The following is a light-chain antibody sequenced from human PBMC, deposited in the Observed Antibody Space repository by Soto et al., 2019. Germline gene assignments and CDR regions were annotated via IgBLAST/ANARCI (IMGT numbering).Light chain of an antibody. V-gene: IGKV1-5*03. Sequence: DIQLTQSPSTLSASVGDRVTITCRASQSISSWLAWYQQKPGKASKLLIYKASSLESGVPSRFSGSGSGTEFTLTISSLQPDDFATYYCQQYNSYSPTFGQGTKGDIK. CDR3: QQYNSYSPT. CDR2: KAS. CDR1: QSISSW. J-gene: IGKJ1*01.